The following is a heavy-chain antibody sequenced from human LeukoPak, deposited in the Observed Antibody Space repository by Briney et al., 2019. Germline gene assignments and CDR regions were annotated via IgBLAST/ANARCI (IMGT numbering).Heavy chain of an antibody. Sequence: ASVKVSCKASGGTFSSYAISWVRQAPGQGLEWMGIINPSGGSTSYAQKFQGRVTMTRDMSTSTVYMELSSLRSEDTAVYYCARVDQLLSGGGIFDYWGQGTLVTVSS. CDR3: ARVDQLLSGGGIFDY. V-gene: IGHV1-46*01. D-gene: IGHD2-2*01. CDR1: GGTFSSYA. J-gene: IGHJ4*02. CDR2: INPSGGST.